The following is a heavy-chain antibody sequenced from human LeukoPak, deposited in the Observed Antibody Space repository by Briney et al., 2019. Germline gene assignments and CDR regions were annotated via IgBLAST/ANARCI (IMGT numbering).Heavy chain of an antibody. V-gene: IGHV1-69*13. D-gene: IGHD6-19*01. J-gene: IGHJ4*02. Sequence: ASVKVSCKASGYTFTSYDISWVRQAPGQGLEWMGGIIPMFGIANYAQKFQGRVTITADESTSTAYMELSSLRSEDTAVYYCARDRPYTGGWRGFDYWGQGTLVTVSS. CDR2: IIPMFGIA. CDR1: GYTFTSYD. CDR3: ARDRPYTGGWRGFDY.